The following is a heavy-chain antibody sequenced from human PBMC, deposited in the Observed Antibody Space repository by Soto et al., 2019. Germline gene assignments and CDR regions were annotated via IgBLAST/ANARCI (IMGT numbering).Heavy chain of an antibody. V-gene: IGHV3-23*01. J-gene: IGHJ4*02. Sequence: PGGSLRLSCAASGFTFSSYAMSWVRQAPGKGLEWVSTISGSGGNTYYADSVKGRFTTSRDNSKNTLYLQMNSLRAEDTAIFYCAKDKCSGGSCSWYYFDYWGQGTLVTVSS. CDR2: ISGSGGNT. D-gene: IGHD2-15*01. CDR3: AKDKCSGGSCSWYYFDY. CDR1: GFTFSSYA.